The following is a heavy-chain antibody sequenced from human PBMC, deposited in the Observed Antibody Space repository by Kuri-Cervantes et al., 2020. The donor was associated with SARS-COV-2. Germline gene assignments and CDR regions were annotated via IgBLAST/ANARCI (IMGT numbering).Heavy chain of an antibody. Sequence: GESLKISCAASGFTVSSNYMSWVRQAPGKGLEWVAVISYDGSKKYYADSVKGRFTISRDNSKSTLYLPMYNLRAEDTAVYYCARGLRKYYFDYWGQGTLVTVSS. CDR1: GFTVSSNY. J-gene: IGHJ4*02. CDR3: ARGLRKYYFDY. V-gene: IGHV3-30-3*01. CDR2: ISYDGSKK. D-gene: IGHD1-14*01.